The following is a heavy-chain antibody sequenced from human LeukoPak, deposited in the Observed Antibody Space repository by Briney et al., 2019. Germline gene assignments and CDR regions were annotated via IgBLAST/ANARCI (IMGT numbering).Heavy chain of an antibody. CDR2: ISTSSSHI. Sequence: PGGSLRLSCAASGFTFSEYSMNWVRQAPGKGLEWVSFISTSSSHIYYADSVKGRFTISRDNARNSVSLQMNSLRAEDTAVYYCAPPEARGGMDVWGQGTTVTVSS. CDR3: APPEARGGMDV. J-gene: IGHJ6*02. CDR1: GFTFSEYS. V-gene: IGHV3-21*01.